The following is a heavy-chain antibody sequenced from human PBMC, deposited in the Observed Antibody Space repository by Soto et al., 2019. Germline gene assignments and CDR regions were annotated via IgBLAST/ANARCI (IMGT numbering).Heavy chain of an antibody. CDR1: GFTFRTYW. Sequence: EVQLLGSGGGVVHPGGSLRLSCIGSGFTFRTYWMNWVRRAPGMGLEWVANINPDGSVGTYVDSVKGRFTTSRDNAQNSLYLQMNSLRADDTAVYFCAGWGGHDYNYWGQGIPVTVSS. CDR2: INPDGSVG. CDR3: AGWGGHDYNY. V-gene: IGHV3-7*03. D-gene: IGHD3-16*01. J-gene: IGHJ4*02.